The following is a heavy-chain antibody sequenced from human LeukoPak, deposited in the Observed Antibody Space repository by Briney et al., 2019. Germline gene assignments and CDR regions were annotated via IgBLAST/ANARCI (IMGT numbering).Heavy chain of an antibody. J-gene: IGHJ4*02. Sequence: SETLSLTCTVSGSMYNYYWSWIRQPPGKGLEWIGYIHYNEITNYNPSLKTRVTMSLDTSKNQVSLNLNSVTAADTAVYYCAREFSWSGFFDYWGQGTLVTVSS. V-gene: IGHV4-59*12. CDR1: GSMYNYY. CDR2: IHYNEIT. D-gene: IGHD3-3*01. CDR3: AREFSWSGFFDY.